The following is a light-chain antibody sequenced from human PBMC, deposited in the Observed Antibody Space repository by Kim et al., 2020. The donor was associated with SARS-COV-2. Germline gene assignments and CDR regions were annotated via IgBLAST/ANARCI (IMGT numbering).Light chain of an antibody. CDR2: AAS. CDR3: QQANSVPYT. J-gene: IGKJ2*01. CDR1: QAIGSW. V-gene: IGKV1-12*01. Sequence: SVSVGDRVTITCRARQAIGSWLAWYQQTPGKAPKLLIYAASSLQSGVPSRFSGSGSGTDFTLTIRSLQPEDCATYYCQQANSVPYTFGQGTKLEI.